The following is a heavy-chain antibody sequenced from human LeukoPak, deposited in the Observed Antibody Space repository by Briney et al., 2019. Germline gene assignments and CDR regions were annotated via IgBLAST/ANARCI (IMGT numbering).Heavy chain of an antibody. CDR2: IKQDGSKK. D-gene: IGHD5-24*01. Sequence: GRSLRLSCVASGLPFSSYWMTWVRQAPGKGLEWVANIKQDGSKKSYVDSVKGRFTISRDNAKNSLYLQMNSLRAEDTAIYYCTRVGYIDEGIDYWGQGTLVTVSS. J-gene: IGHJ4*02. CDR3: TRVGYIDEGIDY. CDR1: GLPFSSYW. V-gene: IGHV3-7*04.